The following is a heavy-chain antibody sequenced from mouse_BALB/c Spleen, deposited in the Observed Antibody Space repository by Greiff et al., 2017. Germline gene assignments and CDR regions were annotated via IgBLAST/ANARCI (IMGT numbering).Heavy chain of an antibody. Sequence: EVKLMESGGGLVQPGGSLKLSCAASGFTFSSYGMSWVRQTPDKRLELVATINSNGGSTYYPDSVKGRFTISRDNAKKTLYLQMSSLKSEDTAMYYCARRGQLGRAWFAYWGQGTLVTVSA. CDR1: GFTFSSYG. V-gene: IGHV5-6-3*01. CDR2: INSNGGST. J-gene: IGHJ3*01. D-gene: IGHD4-1*02. CDR3: ARRGQLGRAWFAY.